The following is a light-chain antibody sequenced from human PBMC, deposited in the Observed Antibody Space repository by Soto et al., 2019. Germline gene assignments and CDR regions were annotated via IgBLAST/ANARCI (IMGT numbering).Light chain of an antibody. CDR3: QQRRLWNT. CDR2: DTS. V-gene: IGKV3-11*01. J-gene: IGKJ2*01. Sequence: VLTQSPATLSLSPGERATLSCRASQSVGSYLASYQQTPGQAPSLLSYDTSNRATGIPARFSGSGSRTDITLTSSCLEPEDSAVYISQQRRLWNTFGQGTKLQIK. CDR1: QSVGSY.